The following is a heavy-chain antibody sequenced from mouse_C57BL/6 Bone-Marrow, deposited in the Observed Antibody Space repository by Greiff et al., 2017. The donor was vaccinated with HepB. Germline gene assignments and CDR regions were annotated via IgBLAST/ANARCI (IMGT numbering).Heavy chain of an antibody. J-gene: IGHJ2*01. V-gene: IGHV1-82*01. Sequence: VKLMESGPELVKPGASVKISCKASGYAFSSSWMNWVKPRPGKGLEWIGRIYPGDGDTNYNGKFKGKATLTADKSSSTAYMQLSSLTSEDSAVYFCARLVATDYWGQGTTLTVSS. CDR1: GYAFSSSW. CDR3: ARLVATDY. D-gene: IGHD1-1*01. CDR2: IYPGDGDT.